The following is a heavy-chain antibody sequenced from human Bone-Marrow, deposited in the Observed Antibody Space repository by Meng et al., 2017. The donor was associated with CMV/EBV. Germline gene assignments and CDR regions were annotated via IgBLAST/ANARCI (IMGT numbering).Heavy chain of an antibody. J-gene: IGHJ4*02. D-gene: IGHD1-1*01. Sequence: GGSLRLSCAASGFTFSSYGMHWVRQAPGKGLEWVAFIRYDGSNKYYADSVKGRFTISRDNSKNTLYLQMNSLRAEDTAVYYCARDGRAVQYYFDYWGQGTLVTASS. CDR3: ARDGRAVQYYFDY. CDR1: GFTFSSYG. V-gene: IGHV3-30*02. CDR2: IRYDGSNK.